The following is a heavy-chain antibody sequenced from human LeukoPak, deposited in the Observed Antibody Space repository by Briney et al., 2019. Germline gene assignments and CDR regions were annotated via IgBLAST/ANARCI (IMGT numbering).Heavy chain of an antibody. V-gene: IGHV3-64*01. CDR3: ARPMMATITNDAFDI. CDR2: ISSNGGST. Sequence: PGGSLRLSCAASGFTFSSYAMHWVRQAPGKGLEYVSAISSNGGSTYYANSVKGRFTISRDNSKNTLYLQMGSLRAEDMAVYYCARPMMATITNDAFDIWGQGTMVTVSS. CDR1: GFTFSSYA. J-gene: IGHJ3*02. D-gene: IGHD5-24*01.